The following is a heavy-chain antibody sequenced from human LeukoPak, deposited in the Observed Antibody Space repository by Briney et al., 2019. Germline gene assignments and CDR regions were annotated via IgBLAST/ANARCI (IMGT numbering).Heavy chain of an antibody. J-gene: IGHJ4*02. V-gene: IGHV3-30*02. CDR1: GFTIGSYG. Sequence: GRSLRLSCAASGFTIGSYGMHWVRQAPGKGLEWVAFVRYDGSNKYYADSVKGRFTISRDNSKNTLYLQMNSLRAEDTAVYYCAKDPRYYGSGSYNLDYWGQGTLVTVSS. D-gene: IGHD3-10*01. CDR3: AKDPRYYGSGSYNLDY. CDR2: VRYDGSNK.